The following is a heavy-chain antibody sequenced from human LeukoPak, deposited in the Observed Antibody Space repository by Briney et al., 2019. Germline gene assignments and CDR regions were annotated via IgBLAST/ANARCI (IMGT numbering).Heavy chain of an antibody. D-gene: IGHD6-19*01. CDR1: GYTFTGYY. CDR2: INPNGGGT. V-gene: IGHV1-2*02. Sequence: ASVKVSCKASGYTFTGYYMHWVRQAPGQGLEWMGWINPNGGGTNYAQNFQGRATMTRDTSISTAYMELSRLRSDDTAIYYCARENNSGWYRKAAFDFWGQGTLVTVTS. J-gene: IGHJ4*02. CDR3: ARENNSGWYRKAAFDF.